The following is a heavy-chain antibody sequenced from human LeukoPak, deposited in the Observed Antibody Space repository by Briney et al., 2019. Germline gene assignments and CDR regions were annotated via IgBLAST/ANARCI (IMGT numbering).Heavy chain of an antibody. CDR3: ARSMYSSGWYDNV. CDR2: INPNSGGT. D-gene: IGHD6-19*01. V-gene: IGHV1-2*02. J-gene: IGHJ6*04. CDR1: VYTFTGYY. Sequence: GASVKVSCKASVYTFTGYYMHWVRQAPGQGLEWMGWINPNSGGTNYAQKFQGRVTMTRDTSISTAYMELSRLRSDDTAVYYCARSMYSSGWYDNVWGKGTTVTVSS.